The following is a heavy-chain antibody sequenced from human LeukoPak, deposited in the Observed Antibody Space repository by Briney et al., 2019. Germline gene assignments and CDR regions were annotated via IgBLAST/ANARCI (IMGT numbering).Heavy chain of an antibody. V-gene: IGHV3-9*01. CDR1: GFTFDDYA. Sequence: PGGSLRLSCAASGFTFDDYAMHWVRQAPGKGLEWVSGISWNSGSIGYADSVKGRFTISRDNAKNSLYLQMNSLRAEDTAFYYCAKEVYYYDSSGTQAYFDYWRQGTLVTVSS. J-gene: IGHJ4*02. CDR3: AKEVYYYDSSGTQAYFDY. CDR2: ISWNSGSI. D-gene: IGHD3-22*01.